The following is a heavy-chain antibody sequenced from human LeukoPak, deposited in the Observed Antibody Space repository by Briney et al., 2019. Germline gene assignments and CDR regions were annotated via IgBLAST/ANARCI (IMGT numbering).Heavy chain of an antibody. D-gene: IGHD6-13*01. J-gene: IGHJ5*02. Sequence: ASVTVSCKASVYTFTSYGISWVRQAPAQGLEWMGWISDYNGNTNYAQKLQGRVTMTTETTTSTAYMELRSLRSDDSAGYYCARGDGQQLDVWFDPWGQGTLVTVSS. V-gene: IGHV1-18*01. CDR3: ARGDGQQLDVWFDP. CDR1: VYTFTSYG. CDR2: ISDYNGNT.